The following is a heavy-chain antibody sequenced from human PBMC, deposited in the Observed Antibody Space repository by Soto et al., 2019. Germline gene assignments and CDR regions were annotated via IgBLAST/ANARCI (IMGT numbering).Heavy chain of an antibody. CDR2: INAGNGNT. V-gene: IGHV1-3*01. CDR3: ARAFDSSGYYHAEYFQH. J-gene: IGHJ1*01. D-gene: IGHD3-22*01. CDR1: GYTFTSYA. Sequence: QVQLVQSGAEVKKPGASVKVSCKASGYTFTSYAMHWVRQAPGQRLEWMGWINAGNGNTKYSQKFQGRVTITRDTSASTAYMELSSLRSEDTAVYYCARAFDSSGYYHAEYFQHWGQCTLVTVSS.